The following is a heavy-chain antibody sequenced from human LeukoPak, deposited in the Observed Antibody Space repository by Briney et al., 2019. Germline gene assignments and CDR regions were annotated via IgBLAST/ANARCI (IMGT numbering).Heavy chain of an antibody. D-gene: IGHD6-13*01. CDR1: GGSISSGGYF. CDR3: ARGTLAAAGDAFDI. J-gene: IGHJ3*02. V-gene: IGHV4-61*08. Sequence: SETLSLTCAVSGGSISSGGYFWSWIRQPPGKGLEWMGYIYYSGNTNCNPSLKSRVTISVDTSKNQFSLKLSSVTAADTAVYYCARGTLAAAGDAFDIWGQGTMVTVSS. CDR2: IYYSGNT.